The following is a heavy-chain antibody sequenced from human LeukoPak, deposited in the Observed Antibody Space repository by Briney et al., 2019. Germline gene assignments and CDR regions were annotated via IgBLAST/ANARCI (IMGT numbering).Heavy chain of an antibody. D-gene: IGHD3-10*01. CDR1: GGSFSGYY. CDR2: INHSGST. J-gene: IGHJ6*04. Sequence: SETLSLTCAVYGGSFSGYYWSWIRQPPGKGLEWIGEINHSGSTNYNPSLKSRVTISVDTSKNQFSLKLSSVTAADTAVYYCASPKNSGSPRPYYYYYVMDVWGKGTTVTVSS. CDR3: ASPKNSGSPRPYYYYYVMDV. V-gene: IGHV4-34*01.